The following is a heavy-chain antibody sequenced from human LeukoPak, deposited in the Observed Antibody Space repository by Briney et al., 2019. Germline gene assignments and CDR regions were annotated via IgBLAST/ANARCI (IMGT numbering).Heavy chain of an antibody. CDR2: IWYDGSNK. CDR1: GFTFSSYG. Sequence: GGSLRLSCAASGFTFSSYGMHWVRQAPGKGLEWVAVIWYDGSNKYYAVSVKGRFTISRDNSKNTLYLQMNSLRAEDTAVYYCATAQYSSSSTFDYWGQGTLVTVSS. J-gene: IGHJ4*02. CDR3: ATAQYSSSSTFDY. V-gene: IGHV3-33*01. D-gene: IGHD6-6*01.